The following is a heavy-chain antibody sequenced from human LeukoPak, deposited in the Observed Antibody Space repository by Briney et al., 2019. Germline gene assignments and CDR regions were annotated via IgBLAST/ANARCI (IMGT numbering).Heavy chain of an antibody. D-gene: IGHD3-10*01. CDR1: GYTFTSYG. J-gene: IGHJ6*02. V-gene: IGHV1-18*01. CDR3: ARDATMVRGVKYYYYYYGMDV. Sequence: ASVKVSCKASGYTFTSYGISWVRQAPGQGLEWMGWISAYNGNTNYAQKLQGRVTMTTDTSTSTAYMELRSLRSDDTAVYYCARDATMVRGVKYYYYYYGMDVWGQGTLVTVSS. CDR2: ISAYNGNT.